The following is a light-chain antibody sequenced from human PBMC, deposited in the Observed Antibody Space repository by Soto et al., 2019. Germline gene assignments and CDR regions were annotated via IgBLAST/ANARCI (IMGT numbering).Light chain of an antibody. CDR2: DIN. V-gene: IGLV1-51*01. CDR1: SSNIGNNY. Sequence: QSVLTQPPSVSAAPGQKVTISCSGSSSNIGNNYVSWYQQLPGTAPKLLIYDINKRPSGIPDRFSGSKSGTSATLGITGLQTGDEADYYCGTWDSSLSVVFGGGTKLTVL. J-gene: IGLJ2*01. CDR3: GTWDSSLSVV.